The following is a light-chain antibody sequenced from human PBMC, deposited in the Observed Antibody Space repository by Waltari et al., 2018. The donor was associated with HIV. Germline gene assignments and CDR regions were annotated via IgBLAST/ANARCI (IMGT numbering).Light chain of an antibody. Sequence: QSALTQPASVSGSPGQSITISCTGTSSDIGTYNYVSCYQQHPGKAPKLMIYDVSNRPSGVFNRFYGSKSGNTASLTSSGLQAEDEADYYCSSYTSSSTPVVFGGGTKLTVL. J-gene: IGLJ2*01. V-gene: IGLV2-14*01. CDR3: SSYTSSSTPVV. CDR2: DVS. CDR1: SSDIGTYNY.